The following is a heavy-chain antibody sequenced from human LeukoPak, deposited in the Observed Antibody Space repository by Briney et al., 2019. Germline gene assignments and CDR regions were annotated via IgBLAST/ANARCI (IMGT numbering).Heavy chain of an antibody. J-gene: IGHJ4*02. CDR3: ARDVGVGGRYARAEY. CDR1: GYTFTSYG. V-gene: IGHV1-69*13. Sequence: ASVKVSCKASGYTFTSYGISWVRQSPGQGLEWMGGIIPIFGTANYAQKFQGRVTITADESTSTAYMELSSLRSEDTAVYYCARDVGVGGRYARAEYWGQGTLVTVSS. CDR2: IIPIFGTA. D-gene: IGHD1-26*01.